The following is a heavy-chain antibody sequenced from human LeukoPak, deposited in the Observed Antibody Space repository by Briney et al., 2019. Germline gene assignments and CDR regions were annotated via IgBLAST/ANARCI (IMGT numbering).Heavy chain of an antibody. CDR3: ARVLLDYFDY. CDR2: IYSGGST. V-gene: IGHV3-53*01. J-gene: IGHJ4*02. D-gene: IGHD2-15*01. Sequence: GGSLRLSCAASGFIVSSSYMSWVRQAPGKGLEWVSVIYSGGSTYYADSVKGRFTISRDSSKNTLYLQMNSLRAEDKAVYYCARVLLDYFDYWGQGTLVTVSS. CDR1: GFIVSSSY.